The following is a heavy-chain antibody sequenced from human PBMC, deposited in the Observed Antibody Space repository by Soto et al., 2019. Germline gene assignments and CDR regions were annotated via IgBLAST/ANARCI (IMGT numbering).Heavy chain of an antibody. CDR3: ARLTKGYCSGNICFPF. Sequence: QLQLQESGPGLVKPSETLSLTCTVSGGSISSSSHYWGWIRQPPGKGLEWIGSMYYSGNTYYNPSLTSRVTISVDTSKNKFSLTLSSVTAADTAVYYCARLTKGYCSGNICFPFWGHGTLVTVSS. CDR2: MYYSGNT. J-gene: IGHJ4*01. V-gene: IGHV4-39*01. CDR1: GGSISSSSHY. D-gene: IGHD2-15*01.